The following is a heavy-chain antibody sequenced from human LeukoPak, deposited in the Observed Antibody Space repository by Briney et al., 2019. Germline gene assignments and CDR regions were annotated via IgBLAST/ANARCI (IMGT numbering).Heavy chain of an antibody. Sequence: SETPSLTCTVSGGSISSGGYYWSWIRQHPGKGLEWIGYIYYSGSTYYNPSLKSRVTISVDTSKNQFSLKLSSVTAADTAVYYCARGARDYMDVWGKGTTVTVSS. V-gene: IGHV4-31*03. CDR1: GGSISSGGYY. J-gene: IGHJ6*03. CDR3: ARGARDYMDV. CDR2: IYYSGST.